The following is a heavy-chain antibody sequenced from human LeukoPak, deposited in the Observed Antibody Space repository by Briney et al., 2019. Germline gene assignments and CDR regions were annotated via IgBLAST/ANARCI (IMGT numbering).Heavy chain of an antibody. CDR3: AKSCSSTSCYTWAFDI. CDR1: GLTFSSYA. CDR2: ISGSGGST. J-gene: IGHJ3*02. Sequence: GGSLRLSCAASGLTFSSYAMSWVRQAPGKGLEWVSAISGSGGSTYYADSVKGRFTISRDNSKNTLYLQMNSLRAEDTAVYYCAKSCSSTSCYTWAFDIWGQGTMVTVSS. D-gene: IGHD2-2*02. V-gene: IGHV3-23*01.